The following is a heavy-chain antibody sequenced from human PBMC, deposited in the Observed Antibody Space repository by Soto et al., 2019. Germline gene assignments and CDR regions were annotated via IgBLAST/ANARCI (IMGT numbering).Heavy chain of an antibody. CDR2: IIPIFGTA. CDR3: ARRGILTGPGGYYYYGMDV. J-gene: IGHJ6*02. CDR1: GGTFSSYA. V-gene: IGHV1-69*13. Sequence: SVKVSCKASGGTFSSYAISWVRQAPGQGLEWMGGIIPIFGTANYAQKFQGRVTITADESTSTAYMELSSLRSEDTAVYYCARRGILTGPGGYYYYGMDVWGQGTTVTVSS. D-gene: IGHD3-9*01.